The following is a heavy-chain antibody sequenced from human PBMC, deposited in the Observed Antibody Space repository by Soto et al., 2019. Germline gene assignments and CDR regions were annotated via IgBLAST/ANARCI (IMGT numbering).Heavy chain of an antibody. J-gene: IGHJ5*02. V-gene: IGHV6-1*01. CDR1: GHRFSRNKAA. CDR2: TYYRSKWYN. CDR3: ARDESGWYFSP. Sequence: SHTLSLTCAISGHRFSRNKAAWNWIHQSPSRGLEWLGRTYYRSKWYNDYAVSVKSRIPINPDTSKNQFSLQLNSVTPEDTAVYYCARDESGWYFSPWGQGTLVTVS. D-gene: IGHD6-19*01.